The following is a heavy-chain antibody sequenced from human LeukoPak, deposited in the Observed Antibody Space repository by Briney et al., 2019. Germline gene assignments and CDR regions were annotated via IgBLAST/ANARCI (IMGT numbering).Heavy chain of an antibody. CDR3: AREIHNYDILTGYLNWFDP. CDR2: IYYSGST. J-gene: IGHJ5*02. CDR1: GGSISSYY. D-gene: IGHD3-9*01. Sequence: SETLSLTCTVSGGSISSYYWSWIRQPPGKGLEWIGYIYYSGSTNYNPSLKSRVTISVDTSKNQFSLKLSSVTAADTAVYYCAREIHNYDILTGYLNWFDPWGQGTLVTVSS. V-gene: IGHV4-59*01.